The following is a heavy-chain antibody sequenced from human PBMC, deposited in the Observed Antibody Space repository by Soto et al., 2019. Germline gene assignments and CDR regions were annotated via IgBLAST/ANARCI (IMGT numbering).Heavy chain of an antibody. CDR2: INHSGST. D-gene: IGHD5-18*01. CDR1: GGSFSGYY. V-gene: IGHV4-34*01. CDR3: TRGWSYGFSNS. J-gene: IGHJ4*02. Sequence: SETLSLTCAVYGGSFSGYYWTWIRQPPGKGLEWIGEINHSGSTNYIPSLKSRITMSVDTSKNQFSLDLTSVTAADTAVYYCTRGWSYGFSNSWGQGILVTVSS.